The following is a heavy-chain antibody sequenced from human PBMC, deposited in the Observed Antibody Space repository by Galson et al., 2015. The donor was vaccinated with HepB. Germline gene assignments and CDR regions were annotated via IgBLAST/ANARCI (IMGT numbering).Heavy chain of an antibody. D-gene: IGHD2-2*01. CDR1: GFTFGDYA. CDR2: IRSKAYGGTT. J-gene: IGHJ4*02. CDR3: TRVTGLALLSPDY. Sequence: SLRLSCAASGFTFGDYAMSWVRQAPGKGLEWVGFIRSKAYGGTTEYAASVKGRFTISRDDSKSIAYLQMNSLETEDTAVYYCTRVTGLALLSPDYWGQGTLVTVSS. V-gene: IGHV3-49*04.